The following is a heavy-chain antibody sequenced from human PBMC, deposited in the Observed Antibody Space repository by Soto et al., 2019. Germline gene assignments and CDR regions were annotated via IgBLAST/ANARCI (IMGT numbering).Heavy chain of an antibody. CDR1: GGSFSGYY. J-gene: IGHJ4*02. CDR3: ARDKNTGLVDD. CDR2: INHSGST. V-gene: IGHV4-34*01. D-gene: IGHD2-8*02. Sequence: PSETLSLTCAVYGGSFSGYYWTWIRQPPGTGLEWIGEINHSGSTNYNPSLKSRVTISVDTSKNQFSLKLTSVTAADTAVYYCARDKNTGLVDDWGQGTLVTVSS.